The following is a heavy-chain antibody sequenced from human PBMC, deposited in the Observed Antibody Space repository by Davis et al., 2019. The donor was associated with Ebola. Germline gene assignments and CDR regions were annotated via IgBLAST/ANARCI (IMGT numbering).Heavy chain of an antibody. V-gene: IGHV3-30-3*01. CDR1: GFTFSRYA. Sequence: GGSLRLSCAASGFTFSRYAMHWVRQAPGKGLEWVAVISYDGNNKYYADSVKGRFTVFRDNSKKTLYLQMNSLRAEDTAVYYCARGIRGPWGQGTLVTVSS. J-gene: IGHJ5*02. CDR2: ISYDGNNK. CDR3: ARGIRGP.